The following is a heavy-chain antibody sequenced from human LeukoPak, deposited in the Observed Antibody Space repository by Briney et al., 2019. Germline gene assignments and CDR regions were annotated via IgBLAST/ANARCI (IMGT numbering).Heavy chain of an antibody. CDR3: ARTTAMADNDAFDI. Sequence: GGSLRLSYAASGFTFSSYDMHWVRQATGKGLEWVSAIGTAGDTYYPGSVKGRFTISRENAKNSLYLQMNSLRAGDTAVYYCARTTAMADNDAFDIWGQGTMVTVSS. D-gene: IGHD5-18*01. J-gene: IGHJ3*02. CDR1: GFTFSSYD. CDR2: IGTAGDT. V-gene: IGHV3-13*01.